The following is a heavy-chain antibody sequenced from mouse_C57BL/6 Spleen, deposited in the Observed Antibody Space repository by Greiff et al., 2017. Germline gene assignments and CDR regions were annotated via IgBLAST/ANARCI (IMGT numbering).Heavy chain of an antibody. CDR2: IYPRDGST. CDR1: GYTFTDHT. D-gene: IGHD2-3*01. Sequence: VKLVESDAELVKPGASVKISCKVSGYTFTDHTIHWMKQRPEQGLEWIGYIYPRDGSTKYNEKFKGKATLTADKSSSTAYMQLNSLTSEDSAVYFCARYDGYYLYYAMDYWGQGTSVTVSS. J-gene: IGHJ4*01. CDR3: ARYDGYYLYYAMDY. V-gene: IGHV1-78*01.